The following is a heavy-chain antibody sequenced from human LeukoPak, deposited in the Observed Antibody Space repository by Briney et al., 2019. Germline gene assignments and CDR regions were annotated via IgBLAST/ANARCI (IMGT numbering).Heavy chain of an antibody. V-gene: IGHV1-69*13. Sequence: SVKVSCKASGGTFSSYAISWVRQAPGQGLEWMGGIIPIFGTANYAQKFQGRVTITADESTSTAYMELSSLRSEDTAVYYCARRYYDSSGYYYFDYWGQGTLVTVSS. J-gene: IGHJ4*02. D-gene: IGHD3-22*01. CDR2: IIPIFGTA. CDR3: ARRYYDSSGYYYFDY. CDR1: GGTFSSYA.